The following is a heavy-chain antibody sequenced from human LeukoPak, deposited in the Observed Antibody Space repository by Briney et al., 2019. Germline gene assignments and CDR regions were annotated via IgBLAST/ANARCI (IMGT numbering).Heavy chain of an antibody. CDR1: GFTFSSYG. V-gene: IGHV3-30*18. D-gene: IGHD3-10*01. CDR2: ISYDGSNK. Sequence: GGSLRLSCAASGFTFSSYGMHWVRQAPGKGLEGVAVISYDGSNKYYADSVKGRFTISRDNSKNTLYLQMNSLRAEDTAVYYCAKAGVPGGDAFDIWAKGQWSPSLQ. CDR3: AKAGVPGGDAFDI. J-gene: IGHJ3*02.